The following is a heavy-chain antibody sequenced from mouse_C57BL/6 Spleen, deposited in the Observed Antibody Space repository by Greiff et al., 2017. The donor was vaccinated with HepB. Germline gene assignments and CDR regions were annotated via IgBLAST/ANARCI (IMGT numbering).Heavy chain of an antibody. Sequence: QVQLQQPGPELVKPGASVKLSCKASGYTFTSYWMHWVKQRPGQGLEWIGNINPSNGGTNYNEKFKSKATLTVDKSSSTAYMQLSSLTSEDSAVYYCARSRRGNLLLDYWGQGTTLTVSS. CDR3: ARSRRGNLLLDY. D-gene: IGHD1-1*01. CDR2: INPSNGGT. J-gene: IGHJ2*01. CDR1: GYTFTSYW. V-gene: IGHV1-53*01.